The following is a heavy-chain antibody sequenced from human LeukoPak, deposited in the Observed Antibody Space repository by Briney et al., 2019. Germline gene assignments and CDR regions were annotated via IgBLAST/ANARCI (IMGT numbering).Heavy chain of an antibody. CDR2: MNPNSGNT. V-gene: IGHV1-8*01. CDR3: ARSTDSSAPYYYYHMDV. J-gene: IGHJ6*03. Sequence: ASVKVSCKASGYTFASYDINWVRQATGHRLEWMGWMNPNSGNTGYAQKFQGRVTMTGDTSINTAYMELSNLRSEDTAVYYCARSTDSSAPYYYYHMDVWGEGTTVTVSS. D-gene: IGHD6-6*01. CDR1: GYTFASYD.